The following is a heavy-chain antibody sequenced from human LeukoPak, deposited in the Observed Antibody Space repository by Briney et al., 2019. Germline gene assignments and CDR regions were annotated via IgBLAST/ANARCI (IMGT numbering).Heavy chain of an antibody. V-gene: IGHV3-30*18. Sequence: PGRSLRLSCAASGFTFSSYGMHWVRQAPGKGLEWVAVISYDGANIYYAESLKGRFTISRDNAKNSLYLQMNSLRAEDTAVYYCAELGITMIGGVWGKGTTVTISS. CDR2: ISYDGANI. D-gene: IGHD3-10*02. J-gene: IGHJ6*04. CDR3: AELGITMIGGV. CDR1: GFTFSSYG.